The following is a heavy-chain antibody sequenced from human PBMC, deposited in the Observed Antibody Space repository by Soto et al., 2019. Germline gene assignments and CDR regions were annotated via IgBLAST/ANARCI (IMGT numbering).Heavy chain of an antibody. CDR3: ARGSSIAGLYYGMDV. D-gene: IGHD6-6*01. V-gene: IGHV4-31*03. Sequence: QVQLQESGPGLVKPSQTLSLTCTVSGGSISSGGYSWTWIRQHPGKGLEWIGYNYYSGITYYNPSLKSRVTISLDTSKTQSSLKLSSVTAADTAVYYCARGSSIAGLYYGMDVWGQGTTGTVSS. CDR2: NYYSGIT. J-gene: IGHJ6*02. CDR1: GGSISSGGYS.